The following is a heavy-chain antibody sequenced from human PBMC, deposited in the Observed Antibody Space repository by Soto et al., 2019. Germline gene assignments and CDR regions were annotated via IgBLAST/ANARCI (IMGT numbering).Heavy chain of an antibody. CDR1: GYTFTSYA. D-gene: IGHD3-3*01. CDR3: ARDMYYDFWIGLFDY. V-gene: IGHV1-3*01. Sequence: EASVKVSCKASGYTFTSYAMHWVRQAPGQRLQWMVWINAGNGNTKYSQKFQGRVTITRDTSASTAYMELSSLRSEDTAVYYCARDMYYDFWIGLFDYWGQGTLVTVSS. J-gene: IGHJ4*02. CDR2: INAGNGNT.